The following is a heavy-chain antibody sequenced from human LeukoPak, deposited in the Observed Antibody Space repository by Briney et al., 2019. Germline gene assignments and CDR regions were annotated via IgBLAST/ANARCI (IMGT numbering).Heavy chain of an antibody. V-gene: IGHV4-4*07. CDR3: ARDTGLPRGKAYYYYYMDV. CDR1: GGSITSYY. J-gene: IGHJ6*03. Sequence: SETLSLTCTVSGGSITSYYWSWIRLPAGKGLEWIGRFYTSGSTNYNPSLKSRVTMSVDTSKNQFSLKLSSVTAADTAVYYCARDTGLPRGKAYYYYYMDVWGKGTTVTVSS. CDR2: FYTSGST. D-gene: IGHD3-16*01.